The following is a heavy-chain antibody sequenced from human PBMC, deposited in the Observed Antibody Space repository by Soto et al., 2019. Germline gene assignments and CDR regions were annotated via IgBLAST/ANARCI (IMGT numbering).Heavy chain of an antibody. CDR3: ARDLSDIVATIGVDY. CDR1: GYTFTSYG. CDR2: ISAYNGNT. V-gene: IGHV1-18*04. D-gene: IGHD5-12*01. Sequence: ASVKVSCKASGYTFTSYGISWVRQAPGQGLEWMGWISAYNGNTNYAQKLQGRVTMTTDTSTSTAYMELRSLRSDDTAVYYCARDLSDIVATIGVDYWGQGTLVTVSS. J-gene: IGHJ4*02.